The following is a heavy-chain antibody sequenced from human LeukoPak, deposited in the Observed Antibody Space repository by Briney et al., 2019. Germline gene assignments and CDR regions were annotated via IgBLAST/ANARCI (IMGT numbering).Heavy chain of an antibody. CDR3: ARRGSGYFDSREAFNL. J-gene: IGHJ3*01. CDR2: INPNSGGT. V-gene: IGHV1-2*06. CDR1: GYTFIAYY. D-gene: IGHD3-22*01. Sequence: ASVKVSCKASGYTFIAYYVHWVRQAPGQGLEWMGRINPNSGGTNYAQKFQGRVTMTGDTSITTAYMELSRLRSDDTAVYYCARRGSGYFDSREAFNLWGQGTMVTVSS.